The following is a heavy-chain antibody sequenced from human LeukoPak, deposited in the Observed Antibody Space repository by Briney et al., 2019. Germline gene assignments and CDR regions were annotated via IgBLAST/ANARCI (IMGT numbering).Heavy chain of an antibody. D-gene: IGHD5-24*01. CDR2: ISGSGGST. CDR1: GFTFSSYA. CDR3: AKGLVEMATIAEYFQH. Sequence: PGGSLRLSCAASGFTFSSYAMSWVRQAPGKWLEWVSAISGSGGSTYYADSVKGRFTISRDNSKNTLYLQRNSLRAEDTAVYYCAKGLVEMATIAEYFQHWGQGTLVTVSS. V-gene: IGHV3-23*01. J-gene: IGHJ1*01.